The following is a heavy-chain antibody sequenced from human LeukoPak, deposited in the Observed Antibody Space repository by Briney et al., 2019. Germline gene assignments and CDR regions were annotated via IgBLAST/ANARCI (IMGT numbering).Heavy chain of an antibody. V-gene: IGHV1-69*05. CDR3: ARDWGSGWYSYFDL. D-gene: IGHD6-19*01. CDR1: GGTFSSYA. Sequence: ASVKVSCKASGGTFSSYAISWVRQAPGQGLEWMGGIIPIFGTANYAQKFQGRVTITTDESTSTAYMELSSLRSEDTAVYYCARDWGSGWYSYFDLWGCGTLVTVSS. J-gene: IGHJ2*01. CDR2: IIPIFGTA.